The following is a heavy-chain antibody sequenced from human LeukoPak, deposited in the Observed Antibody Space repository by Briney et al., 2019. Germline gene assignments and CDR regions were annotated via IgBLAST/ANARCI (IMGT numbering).Heavy chain of an antibody. V-gene: IGHV3-9*03. CDR1: GFTFDDYG. CDR3: AKANYDILTGYIDY. CDR2: ISWNSGSI. D-gene: IGHD3-9*01. J-gene: IGHJ4*02. Sequence: GGSLRLSCAASGFTFDDYGMPWARKAPGKGLEWVSGISWNSGSIGYADSVKGRFTISRDNAKNSLYLQMNSLRAEDMALYYCAKANYDILTGYIDYWGQGTLVTVSS.